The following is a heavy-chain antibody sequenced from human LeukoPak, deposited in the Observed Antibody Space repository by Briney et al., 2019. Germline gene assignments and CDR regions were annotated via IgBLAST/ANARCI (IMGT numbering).Heavy chain of an antibody. CDR2: ISWNSGSI. J-gene: IGHJ4*02. D-gene: IGHD2-15*01. Sequence: QPGGSLRLSCVASGFTFSSYWMHWVRQAPGKGLEWVSGISWNSGSIGYADSVKGRFTISRDNAKNSLYLQMNSLRAEDTAVYYCARDCSGGSCYYDYWGQGTLVTVSS. V-gene: IGHV3-9*01. CDR1: GFTFSSYW. CDR3: ARDCSGGSCYYDY.